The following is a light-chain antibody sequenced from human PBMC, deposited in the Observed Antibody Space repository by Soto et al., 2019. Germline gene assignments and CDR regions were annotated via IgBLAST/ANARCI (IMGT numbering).Light chain of an antibody. Sequence: ENVLTQSPGTLSLSPGERATLSCRASQSVSSNLAWYQQKPGQAPRLLIYDASNRATGIPARFSGSGSGTDFTLTISSLEPEDFAVYYCQQRSNWPSTFGQGTRLEI. CDR1: QSVSSN. J-gene: IGKJ5*01. V-gene: IGKV3-11*01. CDR2: DAS. CDR3: QQRSNWPST.